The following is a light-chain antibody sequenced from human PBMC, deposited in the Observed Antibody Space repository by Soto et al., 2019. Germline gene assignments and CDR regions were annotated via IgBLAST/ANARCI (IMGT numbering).Light chain of an antibody. Sequence: EIVLTQSPGTLSLSPGERATLSRRASQSVSSNFLAWYQQKPGQAPRLLIYGASSRATGIPDRFSGSGSGTDFTLTICRLEPEDFAVYYCQQYGTSPVTFGGGTKVEIK. J-gene: IGKJ4*01. V-gene: IGKV3-20*01. CDR1: QSVSSNF. CDR2: GAS. CDR3: QQYGTSPVT.